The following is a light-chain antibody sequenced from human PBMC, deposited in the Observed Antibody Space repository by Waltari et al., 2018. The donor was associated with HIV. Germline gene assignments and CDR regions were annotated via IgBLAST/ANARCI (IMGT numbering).Light chain of an antibody. CDR1: SSDVGGYNY. J-gene: IGLJ2*01. V-gene: IGLV2-14*01. CDR3: SSYTSSSTLAV. Sequence: QSALTQPASASGSPGQSITIPCTGTSSDVGGYNYVSWYQHHPGKAPKLLIYEVSNRPSGVSNRFSGSKSGNTASLIISGLQAEDEADYYCSSYTSSSTLAVFGGGTKLTVL. CDR2: EVS.